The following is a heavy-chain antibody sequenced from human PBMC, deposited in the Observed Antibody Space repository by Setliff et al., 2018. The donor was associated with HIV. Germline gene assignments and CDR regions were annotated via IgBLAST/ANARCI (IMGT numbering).Heavy chain of an antibody. CDR1: GGSISSYY. D-gene: IGHD3-16*01. Sequence: PSETLSLTCTVSGGSISSYYWSWIRQPAGKGLEWIGHIYTSGGTNYNASLKSRVTMSVDTSKNQSSLKLSSVTAADTAVYYCARDVPWGDYYYYMDVWGKGTTVTVSS. V-gene: IGHV4-4*07. CDR3: ARDVPWGDYYYYMDV. J-gene: IGHJ6*03. CDR2: IYTSGGT.